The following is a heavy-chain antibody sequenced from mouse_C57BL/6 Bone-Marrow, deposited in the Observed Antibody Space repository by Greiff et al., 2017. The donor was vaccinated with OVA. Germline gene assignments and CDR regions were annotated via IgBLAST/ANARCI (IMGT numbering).Heavy chain of an antibody. CDR1: GFTFSSYA. CDR3: TRELPRGWYFDV. V-gene: IGHV5-9-1*02. D-gene: IGHD1-1*01. Sequence: EVHLVESGEGLVKPGGSLKLSCAASGFTFSSYAMSWVRQTPEKRLEWVAYISSGGDYIYYADTVKGRFTISRDNARNTLYLQMSSLKSEDTAMYYCTRELPRGWYFDVWGTGTTVTVSS. J-gene: IGHJ1*03. CDR2: ISSGGDYI.